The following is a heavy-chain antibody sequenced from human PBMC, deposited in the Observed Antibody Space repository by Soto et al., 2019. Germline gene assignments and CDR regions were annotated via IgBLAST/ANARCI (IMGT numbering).Heavy chain of an antibody. J-gene: IGHJ4*02. CDR1: GGSFSGYY. Sequence: QVQLQQWGAGLLKPSETLSLTCAVYGGSFSGYYWSWIRQPPGKGLEWIGEINHSGSTNYNPSLKSRVTISVDTSKNQCSLKLSSVTAADTAVYYCARANYDSSGYCDYWGQGTLVTVSS. CDR3: ARANYDSSGYCDY. CDR2: INHSGST. D-gene: IGHD3-22*01. V-gene: IGHV4-34*01.